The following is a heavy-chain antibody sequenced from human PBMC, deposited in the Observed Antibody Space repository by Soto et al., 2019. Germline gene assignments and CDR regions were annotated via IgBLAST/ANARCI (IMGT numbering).Heavy chain of an antibody. Sequence: QVQLVQSGAEVKKPGSSVKVSCKASGGTFSSYAISWVRQAPGQGLEWMGGIIPIFGTANYAQKFQGRVKITADESTSTAYMELSSLRSEDTAVYYCARGAGIVLMENLRGGDAFDIWGQGTMVTVSS. CDR2: IIPIFGTA. CDR3: ARGAGIVLMENLRGGDAFDI. V-gene: IGHV1-69*01. J-gene: IGHJ3*02. CDR1: GGTFSSYA. D-gene: IGHD2-8*01.